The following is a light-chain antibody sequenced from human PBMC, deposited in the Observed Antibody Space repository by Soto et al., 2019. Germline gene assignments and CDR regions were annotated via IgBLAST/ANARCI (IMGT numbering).Light chain of an antibody. CDR2: EVS. J-gene: IGLJ1*01. CDR3: SLYTSDNAYV. CDR1: STDFVSYNR. V-gene: IGLV2-18*01. Sequence: QSALTQPPSVSGSPGQSVTISCTGTSTDFVSYNRVSWYQQPPGTAPKLMIYEVSKRPSGVPDRFSGSKSGNTASLTISGLQAADEADYYCSLYTSDNAYVFGTGTKLTVL.